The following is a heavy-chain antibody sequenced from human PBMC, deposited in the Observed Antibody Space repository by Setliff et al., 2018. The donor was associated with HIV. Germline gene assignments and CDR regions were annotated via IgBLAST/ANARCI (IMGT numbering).Heavy chain of an antibody. Sequence: ASVKVSCKTSGHPFSNYDIIWVRRATGQGLGWMGWMNPNSGATGYAQKFKDRFIMTRDTSISTAYMELSSLTSEDTAVYYCASGKGVRGVIIRGGLDVWGKGTTVTVSS. J-gene: IGHJ6*04. D-gene: IGHD3-10*01. CDR2: MNPNSGAT. CDR1: GHPFSNYD. CDR3: ASGKGVRGVIIRGGLDV. V-gene: IGHV1-8*01.